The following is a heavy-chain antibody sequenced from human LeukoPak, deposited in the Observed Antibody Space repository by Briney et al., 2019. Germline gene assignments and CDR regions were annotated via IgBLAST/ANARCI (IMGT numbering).Heavy chain of an antibody. CDR3: AKKGASYYYDSSGYN. CDR2: ISGSGGST. Sequence: PGGSLRLSCAASGFTFSSYAMRWVRQAPGKGLEWVSAISGSGGSTYYADSVKSRFTISRDNSKNTLYLQMNSLRAEDTAVYYCAKKGASYYYDSSGYNWGQGTLVTVSS. D-gene: IGHD3-22*01. CDR1: GFTFSSYA. J-gene: IGHJ4*02. V-gene: IGHV3-23*01.